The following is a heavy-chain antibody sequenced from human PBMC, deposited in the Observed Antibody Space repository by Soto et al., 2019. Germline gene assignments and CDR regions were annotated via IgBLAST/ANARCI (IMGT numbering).Heavy chain of an antibody. CDR1: GYSISSGYY. CDR2: IYHSGST. CDR3: ARQEGYCSSTSCYIGWFDP. J-gene: IGHJ5*02. Sequence: SETLSLTCAVSGYSISSGYYWGWIRQPPGKGLEWIGSIYHSGSTYYNPSLKSRVTISVDTSKNQFSLKLSSVTAADTAVYYCARQEGYCSSTSCYIGWFDPWGQGTLVTV. D-gene: IGHD2-2*02. V-gene: IGHV4-38-2*01.